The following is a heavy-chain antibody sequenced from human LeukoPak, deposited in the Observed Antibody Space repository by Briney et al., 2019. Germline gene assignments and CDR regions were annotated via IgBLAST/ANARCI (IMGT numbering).Heavy chain of an antibody. V-gene: IGHV4-34*01. D-gene: IGHD5-12*01. CDR2: INHSGST. J-gene: IGHJ6*03. CDR1: GESFSGYY. CDR3: ARSGYDYNYYYYMDV. Sequence: SETLSLTCAVYGESFSGYYWSWIRQPPGKGLEWIGEINHSGSTNYNPSLKSRVTISVDTSKNQFSLKLSSVTAADTAVYYCARSGYDYNYYYYMDVWGKGTTVTVSS.